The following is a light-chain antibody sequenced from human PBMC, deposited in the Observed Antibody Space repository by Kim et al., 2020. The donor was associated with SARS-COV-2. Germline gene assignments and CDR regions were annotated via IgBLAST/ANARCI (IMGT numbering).Light chain of an antibody. V-gene: IGLV3-19*01. CDR3: NSRGSNDNVL. J-gene: IGLJ2*01. CDR2: GKN. CDR1: SLRSYY. Sequence: AMGQPVRITCKGDSLRSYYATWYQQKPGQAPIVVIYGKNNRPSGIPDRFSGSSSGDTASLTITGTQAGDEADYYCNSRGSNDNVLFGGGTKLTVL.